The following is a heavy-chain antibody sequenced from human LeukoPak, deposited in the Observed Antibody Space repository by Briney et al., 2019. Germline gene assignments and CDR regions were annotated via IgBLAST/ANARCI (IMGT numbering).Heavy chain of an antibody. Sequence: KASETLSLTCTVSGGSISSSSYYWGWIRQPPGKGLEWIGEIDHSGSTNYNPSLKSRVTISVDTSNNQFSLKLTSVTAADTAVYYCARRGSGWSDWGQGTLVTVS. CDR1: GGSISSSSYY. CDR2: IDHSGST. D-gene: IGHD6-19*01. J-gene: IGHJ4*02. V-gene: IGHV4-39*07. CDR3: ARRGSGWSD.